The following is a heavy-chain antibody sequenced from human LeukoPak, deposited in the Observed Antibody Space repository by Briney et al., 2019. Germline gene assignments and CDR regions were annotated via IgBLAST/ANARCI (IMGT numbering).Heavy chain of an antibody. Sequence: PGGSLRLSCAASGFTFSISWMSWVRQAPGKGLEWVANINIDGREKSYVDSVKGRFTISRDNAKNTLYLQMNSLRAADTAVYYSARAQSPAFDIWGQGTIVTVSS. J-gene: IGHJ3*02. CDR2: INIDGREK. V-gene: IGHV3-7*01. CDR1: GFTFSISW. CDR3: ARAQSPAFDI.